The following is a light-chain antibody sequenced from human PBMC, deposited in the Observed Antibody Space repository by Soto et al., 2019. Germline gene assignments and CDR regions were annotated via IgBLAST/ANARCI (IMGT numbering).Light chain of an antibody. CDR1: SSDVGGSNY. CDR3: SSYTSSSTYV. V-gene: IGLV2-14*03. J-gene: IGLJ1*01. Sequence: QSALTQPASVSGSPGQSITISCTGTSSDVGGSNYVSWYQQHPGKAPKLIIFDVSHRPLGFSNRFSGSKSGNTASLTISGLQSEDEADYYCSSYTSSSTYVFGTGTKVTVL. CDR2: DVS.